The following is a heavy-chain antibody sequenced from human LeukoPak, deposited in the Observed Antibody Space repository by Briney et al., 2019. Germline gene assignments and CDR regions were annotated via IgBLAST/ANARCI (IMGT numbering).Heavy chain of an antibody. CDR1: GGSISSGSYY. CDR3: ARLYYDSSGYYYNWFDP. J-gene: IGHJ5*02. D-gene: IGHD3-22*01. V-gene: IGHV4-61*02. Sequence: PSEALSLTCTVSGGSISSGSYYWSWIRQPAGKGLEWIGRIYTSGNTNYNPSLKSRVTISVDTSKNQFSLKLSSVTAADTAVYYCARLYYDSSGYYYNWFDPWGQGTLVTVSS. CDR2: IYTSGNT.